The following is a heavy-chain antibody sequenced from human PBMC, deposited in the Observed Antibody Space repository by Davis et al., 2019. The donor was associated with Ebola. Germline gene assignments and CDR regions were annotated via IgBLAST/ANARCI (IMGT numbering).Heavy chain of an antibody. CDR3: ASDGSGSYRRDFDY. J-gene: IGHJ4*02. CDR2: IYSGGST. CDR1: GFTVSSNY. Sequence: PGGSLRLSCAASGFTVSSNYMSWVRQAPGKGLEWVSVIYSGGSTYYADSVKGRFTISRDNSKNTLYLQMNSLRAEDTAVYYCASDGSGSYRRDFDYWGQGTLVTVSS. V-gene: IGHV3-66*01. D-gene: IGHD3-10*01.